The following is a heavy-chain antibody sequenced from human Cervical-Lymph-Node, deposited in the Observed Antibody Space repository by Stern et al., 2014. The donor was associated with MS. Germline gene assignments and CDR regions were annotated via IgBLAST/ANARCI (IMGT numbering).Heavy chain of an antibody. CDR3: AQSLAYYGMDV. Sequence: VQLVESGPEVKKPGASVKVSCTAYGSTFPTYGIYWVRQAPGQGLEWMGWIRDYNGDPNSAQKFQGRVTMTKDTSTNTAYMELRSLTSDDTAVYYCAQSLAYYGMDVWGQGTTVTVSS. V-gene: IGHV1-18*01. J-gene: IGHJ6*02. CDR1: GSTFPTYG. CDR2: IRDYNGDP. D-gene: IGHD2-21*01.